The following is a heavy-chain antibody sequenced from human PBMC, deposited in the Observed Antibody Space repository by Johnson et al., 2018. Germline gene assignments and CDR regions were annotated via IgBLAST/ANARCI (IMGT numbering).Heavy chain of an antibody. CDR3: ARALAYCGGDCFSAFDI. J-gene: IGHJ3*02. CDR1: GFTFSSYG. CDR2: IWYDGSNK. Sequence: QVQLVESGGGVVQPGRSLRLSCAASGFTFSSYGMHWVRQAPGKGLEWVAVIWYDGSNKYYADSVKGRFTISRDNSKNTRYLQMNSLSAEDTAVYYCARALAYCGGDCFSAFDIWGQGTMVTVSS. V-gene: IGHV3-33*01. D-gene: IGHD2-21*02.